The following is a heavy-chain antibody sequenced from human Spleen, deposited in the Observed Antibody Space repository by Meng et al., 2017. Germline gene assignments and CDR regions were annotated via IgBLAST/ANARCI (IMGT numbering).Heavy chain of an antibody. CDR1: GGSFSGYY. D-gene: IGHD1-1*01. Sequence: SETLSLTCAVYGGSFSGYYWSWLRQPPEKGLECIGEITHSGSTNYNPSLKSRVTMSVDRSKNQISLRLTSVTAADTAVYYCAREANWRNFDYWGQGSLVTVSS. V-gene: IGHV4-34*01. CDR2: ITHSGST. J-gene: IGHJ4*02. CDR3: AREANWRNFDY.